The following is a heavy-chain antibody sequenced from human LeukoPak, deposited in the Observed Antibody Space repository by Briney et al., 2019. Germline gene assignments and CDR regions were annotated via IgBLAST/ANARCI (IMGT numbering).Heavy chain of an antibody. Sequence: PGGSLRLSCAASGFTFSSYEMNWVRQAPGKGLEWVSYISSSGSTIYYADSVKGRFTISRDNAKNSLYLQMNSLRAEDTAVYYCARDLMGSSTAFFFYWGQGTLVTVSS. CDR2: ISSSGSTI. J-gene: IGHJ4*02. V-gene: IGHV3-48*03. CDR3: ARDLMGSSTAFFFY. D-gene: IGHD3-3*02. CDR1: GFTFSSYE.